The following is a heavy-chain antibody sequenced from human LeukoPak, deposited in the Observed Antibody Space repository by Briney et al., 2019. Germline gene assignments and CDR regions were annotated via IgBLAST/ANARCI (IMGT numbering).Heavy chain of an antibody. CDR1: GFTFSSYW. J-gene: IGHJ4*02. CDR3: ARAGTNWNDVGEFDY. CDR2: IKQDGSEK. Sequence: PGGSLRLSCAASGFTFSSYWMSWVRQAPGKGLEWVANIKQDGSEKYYVDPVKGRFTISRDNAKNSLYLQMNSLRAEDTAVYYCARAGTNWNDVGEFDYWGQGTLVTVSS. D-gene: IGHD1-1*01. V-gene: IGHV3-7*01.